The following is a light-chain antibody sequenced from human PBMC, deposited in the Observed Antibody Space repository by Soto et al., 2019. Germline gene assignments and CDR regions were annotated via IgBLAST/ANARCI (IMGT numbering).Light chain of an antibody. J-gene: IGKJ1*01. CDR3: QQCADSWT. CDR1: QSVSATY. Sequence: EIVLMQSPGTLSLSPGEGATISCRASQSVSATYLAWYQQKPGQAPRLLIYGTSNRATDIPDRFSGSGSGTDFTLTINRLEPEDFAVYYCQQCADSWTFGQGTKVEIK. V-gene: IGKV3-20*01. CDR2: GTS.